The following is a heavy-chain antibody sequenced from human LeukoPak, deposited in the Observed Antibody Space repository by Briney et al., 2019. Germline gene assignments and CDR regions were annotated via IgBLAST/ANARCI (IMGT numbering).Heavy chain of an antibody. V-gene: IGHV3-9*01. J-gene: IGHJ4*02. D-gene: IGHD6-19*01. Sequence: PGRSLRLSCAASGFTFDDYAMHWVRQAPGKGLEWVSGISWNSGSIGYADSVKGRFTISRDNAKNSLFLQMNSLRVEDTAFYYCVRSVSGWYGAYDSWGQGTLVTVSS. CDR2: ISWNSGSI. CDR1: GFTFDDYA. CDR3: VRSVSGWYGAYDS.